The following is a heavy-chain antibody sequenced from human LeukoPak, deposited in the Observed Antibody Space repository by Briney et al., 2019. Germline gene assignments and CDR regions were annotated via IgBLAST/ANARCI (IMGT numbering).Heavy chain of an antibody. Sequence: PSETLSLTCTVSGGSISSYYWSWIRQPPGKGLEWIGYTYYSGSTNYNPSLKSRVTISVDTSKNQFSLKLSSVTAADTAVYYCARALVGAKYYFDYWGQGTLVTVSS. D-gene: IGHD1-26*01. CDR3: ARALVGAKYYFDY. CDR2: TYYSGST. J-gene: IGHJ4*02. CDR1: GGSISSYY. V-gene: IGHV4-59*01.